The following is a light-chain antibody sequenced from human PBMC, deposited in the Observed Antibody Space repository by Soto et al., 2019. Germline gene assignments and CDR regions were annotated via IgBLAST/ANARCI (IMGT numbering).Light chain of an antibody. J-gene: IGKJ3*01. V-gene: IGKV1-33*01. CDR3: QQYDNLLT. CDR2: DAS. Sequence: DIQMTQAQSSLSASVGDRVTITCQASQDISNYLNWYQQKPGKAPKLLIYDASNLETGVPSRFSGSGSGTDFTFTISSLQPEDIATYYCQQYDNLLTFGPGTKVDIK. CDR1: QDISNY.